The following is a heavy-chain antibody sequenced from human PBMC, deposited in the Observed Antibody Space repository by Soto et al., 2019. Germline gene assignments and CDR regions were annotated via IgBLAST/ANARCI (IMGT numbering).Heavy chain of an antibody. Sequence: PGGSLRLSCGASGFTFSTHAMSWVRQAPGKGLEWVSTFSGSGGNIYYAESVKGRLTISRDDSKNTLYLQMNSLRVEDTAVYYCAQDHPWTVGPLAMDVWGQGTTVPVPS. CDR3: AQDHPWTVGPLAMDV. V-gene: IGHV3-23*01. J-gene: IGHJ6*02. CDR1: GFTFSTHA. CDR2: FSGSGGNI. D-gene: IGHD2-2*01.